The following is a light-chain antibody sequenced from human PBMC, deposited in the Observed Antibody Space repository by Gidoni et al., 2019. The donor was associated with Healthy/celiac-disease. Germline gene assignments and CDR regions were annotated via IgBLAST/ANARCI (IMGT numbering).Light chain of an antibody. CDR1: KLGDKY. J-gene: IGLJ2*01. V-gene: IGLV3-1*01. CDR3: QAWDSSTGHVV. Sequence: SYDLTHPPSVSVSPGQTASITCSGDKLGDKYACWYQQKPGQSPVLVIYQDSKRPSGIPERFSGSNSGNTATLTISGTQAMDEADYYCQAWDSSTGHVVFGGGTKLTVL. CDR2: QDS.